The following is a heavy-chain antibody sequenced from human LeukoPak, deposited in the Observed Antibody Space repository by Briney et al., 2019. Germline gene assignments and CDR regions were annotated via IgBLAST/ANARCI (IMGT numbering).Heavy chain of an antibody. CDR3: ARDRSTTHFDY. D-gene: IGHD5/OR15-5a*01. CDR2: IWYDVSNT. CDR1: GFTFSSYG. J-gene: IGHJ4*02. Sequence: PGRSLRLSCAASGFTFSSYGMYWVRQAPGKGLEWVAMIWYDVSNTYYADSVKGRFIISRDNSKNTLFLQMDSLRAEDTAVYYCARDRSTTHFDYWGQGTLVTVFS. V-gene: IGHV3-33*01.